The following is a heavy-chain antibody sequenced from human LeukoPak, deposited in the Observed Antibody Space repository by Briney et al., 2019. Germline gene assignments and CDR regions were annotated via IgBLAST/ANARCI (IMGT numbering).Heavy chain of an antibody. CDR1: GDAISTSSYY. D-gene: IGHD3-10*01. CDR3: ARDYYGSGSYSWFDP. CDR2: IHYSGST. V-gene: IGHV4-39*07. Sequence: SQTLSLTCTVSGDAISTSSYYWAWIRQPPGKGLEWIGSIHYSGSTFHNPSLKSRVTISLDTSKNQFSLKLTSVTAADTAVYYCARDYYGSGSYSWFDPWGQGTLVTVSS. J-gene: IGHJ5*02.